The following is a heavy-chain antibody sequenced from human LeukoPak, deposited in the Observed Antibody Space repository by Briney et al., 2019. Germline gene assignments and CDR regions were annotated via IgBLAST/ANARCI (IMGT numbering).Heavy chain of an antibody. J-gene: IGHJ4*02. CDR1: GFTFDDYA. D-gene: IGHD5-18*01. CDR2: ISWNSGSI. CDR3: AKDITLDTAMVGSFDY. V-gene: IGHV3-9*01. Sequence: PGRSLRLSCAASGFTFDDYAMPWVRQAPGKGLEWVSGISWNSGSIGYADSVKGRFTISRDNAKNSLYLQMNSLRAEDTALYYCAKDITLDTAMVGSFDYWGQGTLVTVSS.